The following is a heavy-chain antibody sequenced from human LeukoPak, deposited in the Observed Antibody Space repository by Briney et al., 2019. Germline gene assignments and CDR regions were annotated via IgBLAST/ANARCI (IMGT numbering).Heavy chain of an antibody. J-gene: IGHJ2*01. CDR3: ARPMVRGPPQKYWHFDL. CDR1: GFTFSNYA. Sequence: GSLRLSCAASGFTFSNYAMSWIRQPPGKGLEWIGEINHLGSTNNNPSLKSRVTISVDTSKNQVSLKLTSVTAADTAVYFCARPMVRGPPQKYWHFDLWGRGTLVTVSS. V-gene: IGHV4-34*01. D-gene: IGHD3-10*01. CDR2: INHLGST.